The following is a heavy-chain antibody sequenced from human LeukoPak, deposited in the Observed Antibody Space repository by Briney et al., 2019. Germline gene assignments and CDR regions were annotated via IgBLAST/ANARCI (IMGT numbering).Heavy chain of an antibody. CDR2: IYGGGST. V-gene: IGHV3-53*01. CDR1: GFTFSSYA. Sequence: GGSLRLSCAASGFTFSSYAMSWVRQAPGKGLEWVSVIYGGGSTYYADSVKGRFTISRDTPKNTLYLQMNTLRDEDTAVYYCARGPRYSFYWGQGTLVSVSS. J-gene: IGHJ4*02. D-gene: IGHD6-13*01. CDR3: ARGPRYSFY.